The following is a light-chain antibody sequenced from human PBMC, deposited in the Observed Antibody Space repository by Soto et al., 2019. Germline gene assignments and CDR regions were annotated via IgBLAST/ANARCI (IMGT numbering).Light chain of an antibody. J-gene: IGKJ1*01. Sequence: EMVLTQSPATLSLYKEERATLSCRASQSVSVYLAWYQQEPGQAPRLLIYDASNRATGIPARFSGSGSGTDFTLTICCLEPEDFAVYYWQQSGSSDTFGQRSMVDIK. CDR1: QSVSVY. CDR2: DAS. V-gene: IGKV3-11*01. CDR3: QQSGSSDT.